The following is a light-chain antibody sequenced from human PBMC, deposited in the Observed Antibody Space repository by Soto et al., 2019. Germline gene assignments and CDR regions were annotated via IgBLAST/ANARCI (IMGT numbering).Light chain of an antibody. Sequence: QSVLTQPASVSGSPGQSISISCTGTSSDVVTYNLVSWYQQHPGKAPTVLIYEGTKRPSGVSNRFSGSKSGNTASLTISGLQTEDEADYYCSAYTTSIALYVFGAGTKVTVL. CDR2: EGT. CDR1: SSDVVTYNL. CDR3: SAYTTSIALYV. J-gene: IGLJ1*01. V-gene: IGLV2-14*02.